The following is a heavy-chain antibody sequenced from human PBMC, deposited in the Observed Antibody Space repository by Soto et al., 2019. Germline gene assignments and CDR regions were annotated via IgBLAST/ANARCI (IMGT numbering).Heavy chain of an antibody. CDR1: GFTFSSYA. V-gene: IGHV3-30-3*01. J-gene: IGHJ6*02. CDR2: ISYDGSNK. CDR3: ARDHRFWSGEYYYYGMDV. D-gene: IGHD3-3*01. Sequence: GGSLRLSCAASGFTFSSYAMHWVRQAPGKGLEWVAVISYDGSNKYYADSVKGRFTISRDNSKNTLYLQMNSLRAEDTAVYYCARDHRFWSGEYYYYGMDVWGQGTTVTVSS.